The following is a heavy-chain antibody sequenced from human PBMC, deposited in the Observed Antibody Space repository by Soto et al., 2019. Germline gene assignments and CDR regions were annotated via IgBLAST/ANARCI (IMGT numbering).Heavy chain of an antibody. Sequence: EVQLVESGGVLVQPGKSLKLSWVAIGFTFEDHAMHWIRQVPGKGLEWVAGINWNSGITGYADSVKGRFTISRDNANNSLHLEITSLKSEDTALYYCTKGRGALTVVSNWFDPWGQGTPVTVSS. CDR1: GFTFEDHA. CDR2: INWNSGIT. J-gene: IGHJ5*02. V-gene: IGHV3-9*01. D-gene: IGHD3-22*01. CDR3: TKGRGALTVVSNWFDP.